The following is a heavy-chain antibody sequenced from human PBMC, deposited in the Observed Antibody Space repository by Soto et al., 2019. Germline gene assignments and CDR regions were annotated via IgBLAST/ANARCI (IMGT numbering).Heavy chain of an antibody. Sequence: QVQLVQSGAEVKKPGASVKVSCQASGYTFTNYDINWVRQASGQGLEWMGWMSPDSGNTGYAQKFQGRVTMTRDTSISTAFMELTSLSSEDTAVYYCARNRRQTGDFDYWGQGTLVTVSS. V-gene: IGHV1-8*01. CDR3: ARNRRQTGDFDY. D-gene: IGHD7-27*01. CDR1: GYTFTNYD. CDR2: MSPDSGNT. J-gene: IGHJ4*02.